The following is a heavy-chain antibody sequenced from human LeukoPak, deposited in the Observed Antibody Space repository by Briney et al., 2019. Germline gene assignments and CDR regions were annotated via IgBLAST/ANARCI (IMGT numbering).Heavy chain of an antibody. D-gene: IGHD5-24*01. CDR1: GSSISSGGYY. J-gene: IGHJ6*03. CDR3: ARGSDAMGPYYMDD. Sequence: PSETLSLTCTVSGSSISSGGYYWSWIRQHPGKGLEWIGYIYYSGSTYYKPSLKSRVTISVDTSKNQFSLQLSSVTAADTAVYYCARGSDAMGPYYMDDWGKGTTVTVSS. CDR2: IYYSGST. V-gene: IGHV4-31*03.